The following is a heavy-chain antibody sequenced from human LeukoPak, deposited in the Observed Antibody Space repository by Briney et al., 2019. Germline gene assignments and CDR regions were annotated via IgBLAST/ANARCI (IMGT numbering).Heavy chain of an antibody. CDR1: GFTLSTYA. D-gene: IGHD6-19*01. J-gene: IGHJ4*02. V-gene: IGHV3-23*01. Sequence: GGSLRLPCAASGFTLSTYAMNWVRQAPGKGLEWGSTFTACGNTYYIDSVKGRFTISRDNFKNTLYLQMNSLRAEDTAVYYCAKRQWLALDFWGQGTLVTVSS. CDR2: FTACGNT. CDR3: AKRQWLALDF.